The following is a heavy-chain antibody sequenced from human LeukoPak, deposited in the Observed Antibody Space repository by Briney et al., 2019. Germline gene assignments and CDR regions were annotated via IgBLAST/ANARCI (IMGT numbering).Heavy chain of an antibody. Sequence: SETLSLTCAVYGGSFSGYYWSWIRQPPGKGVEWIGEINHSGSTNYNPSLKSRVTISVDTSKNQFSLKLSSVTAADTAVYYCARGAPTAAGESFDYWGQGTLVTVSS. CDR2: INHSGST. J-gene: IGHJ4*02. V-gene: IGHV4-34*01. CDR1: GGSFSGYY. D-gene: IGHD3-10*01. CDR3: ARGAPTAAGESFDY.